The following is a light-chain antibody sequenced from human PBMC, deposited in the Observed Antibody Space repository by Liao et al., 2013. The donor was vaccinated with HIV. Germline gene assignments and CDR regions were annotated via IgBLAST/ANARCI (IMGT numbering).Light chain of an antibody. V-gene: IGLV3-25*03. Sequence: SYELTQPPSVSVSPGQTARITCSGDALSKQYAYWYQQKPGQAPVLLIYEDTERPSGIPERFSGSRSGTTVTLTISGVQAEDEADYYCQSADSSGTYVVFGGGTKLTVL. CDR3: QSADSSGTYVV. CDR2: EDT. J-gene: IGLJ2*01. CDR1: ALSKQY.